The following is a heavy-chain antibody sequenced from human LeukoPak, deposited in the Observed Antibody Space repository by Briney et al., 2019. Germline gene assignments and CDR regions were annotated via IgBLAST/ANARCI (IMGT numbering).Heavy chain of an antibody. CDR3: ARVPSDWLVPGDY. D-gene: IGHD6-19*01. CDR2: IIPIFGTA. CDR1: GGTFISYA. V-gene: IGHV1-69*06. Sequence: ASVKVSFKASGGTFISYAISWVRQAPGQGLEWMGGIIPIFGTANYAQKFQGRVTITADKSTSTAYMELSSLRSDDTAVYYCARVPSDWLVPGDYWGQGTLVTVSS. J-gene: IGHJ4*02.